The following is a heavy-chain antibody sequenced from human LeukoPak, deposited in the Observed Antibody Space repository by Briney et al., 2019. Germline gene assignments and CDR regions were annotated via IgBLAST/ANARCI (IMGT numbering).Heavy chain of an antibody. CDR3: VHMQYYFDY. Sequence: ESGPTLVKPPQTLTLTGTFSGFSLSTSGVGVGWIRQPPGKALEWLALIYWDDDKRYSPSLKSRLTITKDTSKNQVVLTMTDMDPVDTATYYCVHMQYYFDYWGQGTLVTVSS. CDR2: IYWDDDK. D-gene: IGHD6-19*01. J-gene: IGHJ4*02. V-gene: IGHV2-5*02. CDR1: GFSLSTSGVG.